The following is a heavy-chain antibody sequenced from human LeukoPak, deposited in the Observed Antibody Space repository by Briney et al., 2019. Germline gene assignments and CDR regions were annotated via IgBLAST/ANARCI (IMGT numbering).Heavy chain of an antibody. Sequence: PSQTLSLTCTVSGGSISSGSYYWSWIRQPAGKGLEWIGRIYTSGSTNYNPSLKSRVTISVDTSKYQFSLKLSSVTAADTAVYYCARELVEMATLDYWGQGTLVTVSS. J-gene: IGHJ4*02. D-gene: IGHD5-24*01. CDR1: GGSISSGSYY. V-gene: IGHV4-61*02. CDR2: IYTSGST. CDR3: ARELVEMATLDY.